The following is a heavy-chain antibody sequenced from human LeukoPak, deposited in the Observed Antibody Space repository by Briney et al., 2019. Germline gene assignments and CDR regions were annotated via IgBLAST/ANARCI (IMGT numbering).Heavy chain of an antibody. J-gene: IGHJ4*02. CDR2: INPSGGST. V-gene: IGHV1-46*01. CDR3: AREGGITGKKLDY. D-gene: IGHD1-20*01. Sequence: ASVKVSCKASGYTFTSYYMHWVRQAPGQGLEGRGIINPSGGSTSYAQKFQGRGTMTRDTSTSTVYMELSSLRSEDTAVYYCAREGGITGKKLDYWGQGTLVTVSS. CDR1: GYTFTSYY.